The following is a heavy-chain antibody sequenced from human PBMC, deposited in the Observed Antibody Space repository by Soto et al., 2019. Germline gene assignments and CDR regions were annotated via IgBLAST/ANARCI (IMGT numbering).Heavy chain of an antibody. CDR3: ARDRSSTPNWFDP. J-gene: IGHJ5*02. D-gene: IGHD6-6*01. CDR1: GGSISSYY. V-gene: IGHV4-59*01. Sequence: PSETLSLTCTVSGGSISSYYWSWIRQPPGKGLEWIGYIYYSGSTNYNPSLKSRVTISVDTSKNQFSLKLSSVTAADTAVYYCARDRSSTPNWFDPWGQGTLVTVS. CDR2: IYYSGST.